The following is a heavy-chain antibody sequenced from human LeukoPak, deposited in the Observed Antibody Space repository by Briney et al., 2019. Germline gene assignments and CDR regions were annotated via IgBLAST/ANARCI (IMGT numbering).Heavy chain of an antibody. J-gene: IGHJ6*02. D-gene: IGHD1-14*01. CDR2: FDPEDGET. Sequence: ASVKVSCKVSGYTLTELSMHWVRQAPGKGLEWMGGFDPEDGETIYAQKFQGRVTMTEDTSTDTAYMELSSLRSEDTAVYYCATLGGYRKNYYYYGMDVWGQGTTVTVSS. CDR3: ATLGGYRKNYYYYGMDV. V-gene: IGHV1-24*01. CDR1: GYTLTELS.